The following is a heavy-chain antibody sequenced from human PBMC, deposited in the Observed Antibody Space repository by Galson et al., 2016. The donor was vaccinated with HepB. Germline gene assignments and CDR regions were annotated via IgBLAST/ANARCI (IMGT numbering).Heavy chain of an antibody. CDR2: IWYDGSKK. D-gene: IGHD5-18*01. J-gene: IGHJ4*02. CDR3: ARDGDVDTAMVTPELGY. Sequence: SLRLSCAASGFTFSTYAMHWVRQAPGKGLEWVAVIWYDGSKKKYADAVKGRFTISRDNSKNTLYLQMNSLRAEDTAVYYCARDGDVDTAMVTPELGYWGQGTLVTVSS. CDR1: GFTFSTYA. V-gene: IGHV3-33*01.